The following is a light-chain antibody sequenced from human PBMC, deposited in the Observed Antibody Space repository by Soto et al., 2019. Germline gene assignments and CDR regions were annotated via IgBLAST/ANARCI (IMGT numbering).Light chain of an antibody. CDR3: SSYTSSISLYVV. J-gene: IGLJ2*01. V-gene: IGLV2-14*01. Sequence: QSVLTQPASVSGSPGQSITISCTGTSSDIGDNNYVSWYQQHPGKAPKLIIYEVSNRPSGVSNRFSGSKSGNTASLTISGLQAEDEADYYCSSYTSSISLYVVFGGGTKLTVL. CDR2: EVS. CDR1: SSDIGDNNY.